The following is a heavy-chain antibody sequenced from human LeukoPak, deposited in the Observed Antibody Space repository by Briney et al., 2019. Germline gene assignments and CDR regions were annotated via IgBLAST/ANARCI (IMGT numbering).Heavy chain of an antibody. V-gene: IGHV3-9*03. CDR1: GFTFDDYA. CDR2: ISWNSGSI. CDR3: AKARQVGATYDALDI. J-gene: IGHJ3*02. D-gene: IGHD1-26*01. Sequence: GGSLRLSCAASGFTFDDYAMHWVRQAPGKGLEWVSGISWNSGSIGYADSVKGRFTISRDNAKNSLYLQMNSLRAGDMALYYCAKARQVGATYDALDIWGQGTMVTVSS.